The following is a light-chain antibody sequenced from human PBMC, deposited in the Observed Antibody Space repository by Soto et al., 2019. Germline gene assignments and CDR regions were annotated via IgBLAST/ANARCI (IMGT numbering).Light chain of an antibody. CDR2: ATS. J-gene: IGKJ1*01. Sequence: DIQMTQSPSSLSASVGDRVTITCRAGQGIGNYLNWYQQKPGKAPKLLIYATSTLASGVPSTFSGSGSGADFTLTITSLQPEDFATYYCQQSYSSPWTFGRGTKVDIK. V-gene: IGKV1-39*01. CDR1: QGIGNY. CDR3: QQSYSSPWT.